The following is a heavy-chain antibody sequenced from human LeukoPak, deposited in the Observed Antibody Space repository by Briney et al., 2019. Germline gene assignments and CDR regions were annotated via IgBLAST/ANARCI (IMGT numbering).Heavy chain of an antibody. D-gene: IGHD3-9*01. CDR1: GFTFSSYA. CDR3: AKSRTTGYSLFDF. J-gene: IGHJ4*02. V-gene: IGHV3-23*01. CDR2: IGGSGGST. Sequence: GGSLRLSCAASGFTFSSYAMSWGRQAPGKGLELVSAIGGSGGSTYYADSVKGRFTIARDNSENTLCLQMNSLRAEDTAVYYCAKSRTTGYSLFDFWGQGTLVTVSS.